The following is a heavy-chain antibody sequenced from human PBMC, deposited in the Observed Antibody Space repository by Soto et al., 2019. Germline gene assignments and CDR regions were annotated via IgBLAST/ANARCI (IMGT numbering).Heavy chain of an antibody. Sequence: SGPKLVNTPQTLTLTCTFSGFSLSTSGVGVGWIRQPPGKALEWLALIYWNDDKRYSPSLKSRLTITKDTSKNQVVLTMTNMDPVDTATYYCAHAMGIVVVPAAHAFDYWGQGTLVTVSS. J-gene: IGHJ4*02. V-gene: IGHV2-5*01. CDR1: GFSLSTSGVG. CDR3: AHAMGIVVVPAAHAFDY. D-gene: IGHD2-2*03. CDR2: IYWNDDK.